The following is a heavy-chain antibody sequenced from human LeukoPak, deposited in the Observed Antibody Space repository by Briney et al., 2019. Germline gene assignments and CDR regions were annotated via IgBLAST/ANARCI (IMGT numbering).Heavy chain of an antibody. J-gene: IGHJ6*02. D-gene: IGHD3-10*01. CDR3: ARVGPGSGSYYLHLYYYYGMDV. V-gene: IGHV1-18*01. CDR1: GYTFTSYG. CDR2: ISAYNGNT. Sequence: AASVKVSCKASGYTFTSYGISWVRQAPGQGLEWMGWISAYNGNTNYAQKLQGRVTMTTDTSTSTAYMELRSLRSDDTAVYYCARVGPGSGSYYLHLYYYYGMDVWGQGTTVTVSS.